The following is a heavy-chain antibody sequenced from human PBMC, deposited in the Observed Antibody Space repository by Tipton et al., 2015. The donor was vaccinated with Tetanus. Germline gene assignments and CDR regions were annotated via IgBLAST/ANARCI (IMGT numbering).Heavy chain of an antibody. CDR3: AARPGEVAVPYDY. J-gene: IGHJ4*02. CDR1: GFTFSTTW. Sequence: QLVQSGGGLVQPGGSLGLSCAASGFTFSTTWFSWVRQAPGKGLEWVSGISNNDVYDAGSVKGRFTISRDNFKSTLYLQMDSLRAEDTAVYYCAARPGEVAVPYDYWGQGILVTVSS. CDR2: ISNNDV. D-gene: IGHD5-24*01. V-gene: IGHV3-23*04.